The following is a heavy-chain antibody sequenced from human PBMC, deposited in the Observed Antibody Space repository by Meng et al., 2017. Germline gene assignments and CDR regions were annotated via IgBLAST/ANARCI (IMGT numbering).Heavy chain of an antibody. V-gene: IGHV1-18*01. CDR3: ARGTNDFWTPEPKYYFDY. J-gene: IGHJ4*02. Sequence: QVQLVQSGAEVKKPGASVKVSCKASGYTFTSYGISWVRQAPGQGLEWMGWISAYNGNTNYAQKLQGRVTMTTDTSTSTAYMELRSLRSDDTAVYYCARGTNDFWTPEPKYYFDYWGQGTLVTVSS. CDR2: ISAYNGNT. D-gene: IGHD3/OR15-3a*01. CDR1: GYTFTSYG.